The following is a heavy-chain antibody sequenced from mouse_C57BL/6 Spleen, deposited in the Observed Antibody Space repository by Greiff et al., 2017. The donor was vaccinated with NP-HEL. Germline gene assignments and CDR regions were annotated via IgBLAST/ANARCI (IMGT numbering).Heavy chain of an antibody. J-gene: IGHJ4*01. V-gene: IGHV10-1*01. Sequence: EVMLVESGGGLVQPKGSLKLSCAASGFSFNTYAMNWVRQAPGKGLEWVARIRSKSNNYATYYADSVKDRFTISRDDSESMLYLQMNNLKTEDTAMYYCVRGGSYAMDYWGQGTSVTVSS. CDR1: GFSFNTYA. CDR3: VRGGSYAMDY. CDR2: IRSKSNNYAT.